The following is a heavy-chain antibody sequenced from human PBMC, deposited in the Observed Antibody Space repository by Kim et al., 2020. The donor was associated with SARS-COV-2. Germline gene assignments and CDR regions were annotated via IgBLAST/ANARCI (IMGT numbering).Heavy chain of an antibody. CDR1: GYTFTSYD. CDR3: ARGFRAAAGPFYYYYYMDV. V-gene: IGHV1-8*01. J-gene: IGHJ6*03. D-gene: IGHD6-13*01. Sequence: ASVKVSCKASGYTFTSYDINWVRQATGQGLEWMGWMNPNSGNTGYAQKFQGRVTMTRNTSISTAYMELSSLRSEDTAVYYCARGFRAAAGPFYYYYYMDVWGKGTTVTGPS. CDR2: MNPNSGNT.